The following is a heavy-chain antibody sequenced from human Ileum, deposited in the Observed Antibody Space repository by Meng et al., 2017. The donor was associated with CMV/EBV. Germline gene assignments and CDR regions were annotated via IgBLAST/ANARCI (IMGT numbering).Heavy chain of an antibody. CDR1: GCTFSKYD. J-gene: IGHJ4*02. CDR3: AKRGGFYFDY. CDR2: ISGSGGNT. Sequence: LASGGGLGQPWGSLRLSCAASGCTFSKYDMTWVRQAPGKGLEYISGISGSGGNTYYADSMKGRFIISRDNSKNTLYLQLNSLRAEDTAAYYCAKRGGFYFDYWGQGTLVTVSS. V-gene: IGHV3-23*01. D-gene: IGHD3-10*01.